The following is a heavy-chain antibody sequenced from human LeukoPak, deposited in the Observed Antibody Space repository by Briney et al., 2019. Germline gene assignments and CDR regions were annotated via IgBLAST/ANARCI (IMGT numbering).Heavy chain of an antibody. CDR2: FDPEDGET. CDR1: GYTLTELS. J-gene: IGHJ4*02. Sequence: ASVKVSCKVSGYTLTELSIHSVRQAPGKRLEWMGGFDPEDGETIYAQKFHGRVTMTEDTSTDTAYMELSSLRSEDTAVYYWATTGYDYYWGQGTLVTVSS. V-gene: IGHV1-24*01. CDR3: ATTGYDYY. D-gene: IGHD5-12*01.